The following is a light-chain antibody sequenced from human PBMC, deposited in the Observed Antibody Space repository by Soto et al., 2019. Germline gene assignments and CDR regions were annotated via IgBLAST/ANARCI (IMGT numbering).Light chain of an antibody. V-gene: IGKV3-15*01. CDR3: QQYQNWPLIT. CDR2: GAS. Sequence: EVVMTQSPATLSVSPGERATLSCRASHSVSSSLAWYQQKPGQAPRLLISGASTRAAGIPARFSGSGSGTEFTLTISSLQSEDFADYYCQQYQNWPLITFGQGTRLEI. J-gene: IGKJ5*01. CDR1: HSVSSS.